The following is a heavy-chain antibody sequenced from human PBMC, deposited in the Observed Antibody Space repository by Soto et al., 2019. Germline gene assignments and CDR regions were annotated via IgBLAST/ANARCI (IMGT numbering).Heavy chain of an antibody. CDR1: GFTFSSYA. J-gene: IGHJ6*02. V-gene: IGHV3-23*01. Sequence: GGSLRLSCAASGFTFSSYAMSWVRQAPGKGLEWVPAISGSGGSTYYADSVKGRFTISRDNSKNTLYLQMNSLRAEDTAVYYCAKAHSYYYGSGLRDYYYGMDVWGQGTTVTVSS. CDR3: AKAHSYYYGSGLRDYYYGMDV. D-gene: IGHD3-10*01. CDR2: ISGSGGST.